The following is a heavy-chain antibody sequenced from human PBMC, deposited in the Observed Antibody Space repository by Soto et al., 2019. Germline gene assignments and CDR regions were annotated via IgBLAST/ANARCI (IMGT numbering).Heavy chain of an antibody. Sequence: SGPTLVKPTQTLTLTCTFSGFSLSTSGVGVGWIRQPPGKALEWLALIYWDDDKRYSPSLKSRLTITKDTSKNQVVLTMTNMDPVDTATYYCAHSRIDILTGYYNSNPPFDYWGQGTLVTVSS. CDR2: IYWDDDK. V-gene: IGHV2-5*02. J-gene: IGHJ4*02. CDR3: AHSRIDILTGYYNSNPPFDY. D-gene: IGHD3-9*01. CDR1: GFSLSTSGVG.